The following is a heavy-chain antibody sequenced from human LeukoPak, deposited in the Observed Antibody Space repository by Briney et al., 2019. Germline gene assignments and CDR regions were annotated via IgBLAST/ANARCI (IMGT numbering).Heavy chain of an antibody. CDR1: GFTFSSYE. J-gene: IGHJ4*02. V-gene: IGHV3-48*03. CDR3: ARAKGYCSSTSCPFDY. CDR2: ISSSGSTI. D-gene: IGHD2-2*01. Sequence: GGSLRLSCAASGFTFSSYEMNWVRQAPGKGLEWVSYISSSGSTIYYADSVKGRSTISRDNAKNSLYLQMNSLRAEDTAVYYCARAKGYCSSTSCPFDYWGQGTLVTVSS.